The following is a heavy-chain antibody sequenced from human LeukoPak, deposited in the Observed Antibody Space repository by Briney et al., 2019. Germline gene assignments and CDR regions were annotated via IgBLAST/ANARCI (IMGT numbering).Heavy chain of an antibody. Sequence: ASVKVSCKASGYTFTSYDINWVRQATGQGLEWMGWMNPNSGNTGYAQKFQGRVTMTRNTSISTAYMELSSLRSEDTAVYYCARAHSHYSSRGFDYWGQGTLVTVSS. J-gene: IGHJ4*02. CDR1: GYTFTSYD. D-gene: IGHD6-13*01. CDR3: ARAHSHYSSRGFDY. CDR2: MNPNSGNT. V-gene: IGHV1-8*01.